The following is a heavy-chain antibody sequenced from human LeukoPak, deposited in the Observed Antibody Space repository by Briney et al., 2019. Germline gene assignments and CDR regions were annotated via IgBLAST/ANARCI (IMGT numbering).Heavy chain of an antibody. D-gene: IGHD5-12*01. Sequence: GSLSLSCAASGFTFSSYAMSWVRQAPGRVLEWVSAISGSGGSTYYADSVKGRFTISRDNSKNTLYLQMNSLRAEDTAVYYCAKDPVQRGYSGYDFVDWGQGTLVTVSS. V-gene: IGHV3-23*01. CDR2: ISGSGGST. CDR3: AKDPVQRGYSGYDFVD. J-gene: IGHJ4*02. CDR1: GFTFSSYA.